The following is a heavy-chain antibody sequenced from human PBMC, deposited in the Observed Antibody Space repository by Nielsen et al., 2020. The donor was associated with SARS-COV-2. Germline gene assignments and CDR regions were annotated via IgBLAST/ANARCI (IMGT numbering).Heavy chain of an antibody. CDR1: GFTFSTYY. Sequence: GGSLRLSCAGSGFTFSTYYMNWVRQAPGKGLMWVSRINTDGSKSAYADSVKGRFTISRDNSKNTLYLQMNSLRAEDTAIYYCARGAGRYWEATYFDYWGQGTLVTVSS. V-gene: IGHV3-74*01. CDR2: INTDGSKS. CDR3: ARGAGRYWEATYFDY. J-gene: IGHJ4*02. D-gene: IGHD3-10*01.